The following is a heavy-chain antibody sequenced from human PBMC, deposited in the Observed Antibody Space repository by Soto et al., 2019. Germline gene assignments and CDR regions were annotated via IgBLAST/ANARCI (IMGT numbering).Heavy chain of an antibody. V-gene: IGHV4-59*01. Sequence: QVQLQVSAPGLVKPSETLSLTCTVSGDSISAYSWSWVRQPPGKGLEWIGNIHYNGNTKYNPSLKRRVTMSVDTSKNQFSLTLISVTAADTAKYFCARGGNLGRWLQPLDFCGQGTLVTVSS. CDR1: GDSISAYS. CDR3: ARGGNLGRWLQPLDF. CDR2: IHYNGNT. D-gene: IGHD5-12*01. J-gene: IGHJ4*02.